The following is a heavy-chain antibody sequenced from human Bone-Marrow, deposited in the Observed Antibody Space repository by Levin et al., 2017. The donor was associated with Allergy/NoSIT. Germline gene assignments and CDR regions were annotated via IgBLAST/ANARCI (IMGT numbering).Heavy chain of an antibody. CDR1: GYTFSDHY. Sequence: GASVKVSCKASGYTFSDHYMHWVRQAPGQGLEWMGWINPKSGDTKYAQKFQARVTMTREVSINTVYLEVSRLISDDTAVYYCARKARFFDWLDYWGQGALVSVSS. V-gene: IGHV1-2*02. J-gene: IGHJ1*01. D-gene: IGHD3-9*01. CDR3: ARKARFFDWLDY. CDR2: INPKSGDT.